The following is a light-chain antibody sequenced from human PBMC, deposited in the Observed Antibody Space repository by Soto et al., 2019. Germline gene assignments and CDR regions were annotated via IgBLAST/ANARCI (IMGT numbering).Light chain of an antibody. J-gene: IGKJ1*01. CDR1: QSISSW. Sequence: IQMTQSHSTLSASVGDRVTITCRASQSISSWLAWYQQKPGKAPKLLIYKASSLESGVPSRFSGSGSGTEFTLTISSLQPDDFATYYCQQYNSYSRTFGQGTKVDI. V-gene: IGKV1-5*03. CDR2: KAS. CDR3: QQYNSYSRT.